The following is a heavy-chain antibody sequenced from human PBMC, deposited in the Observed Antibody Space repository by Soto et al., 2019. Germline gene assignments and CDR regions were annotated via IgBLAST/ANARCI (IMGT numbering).Heavy chain of an antibody. J-gene: IGHJ3*01. V-gene: IGHV3-74*01. CDR1: GFTFNNYW. CDR3: AGEGRRYTYGNDALDV. D-gene: IGHD5-18*01. Sequence: GGSLRLSCAASGFTFNNYWMHWVRQGPGKGLVWVSRTSPDGRSTSYADSVKGRFTISRDSAKNTLYLQMTSLRAEDTALYYCAGEGRRYTYGNDALDVWGQGTMVTVSS. CDR2: TSPDGRST.